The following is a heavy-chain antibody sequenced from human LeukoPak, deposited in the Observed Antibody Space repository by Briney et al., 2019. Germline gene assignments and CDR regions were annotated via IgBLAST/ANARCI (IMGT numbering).Heavy chain of an antibody. Sequence: GASVKVSCKASGYTFTSYGISWVRQAPGQGLEWMGWISAYNGNTNYAQRLQGRVTMTTDTSTSTAYMELRSLRSDDTAVYYCARGVLPFGEFGHYYMDVWGKGTTVTVSS. CDR2: ISAYNGNT. J-gene: IGHJ6*03. CDR3: ARGVLPFGEFGHYYMDV. D-gene: IGHD3-10*01. V-gene: IGHV1-18*01. CDR1: GYTFTSYG.